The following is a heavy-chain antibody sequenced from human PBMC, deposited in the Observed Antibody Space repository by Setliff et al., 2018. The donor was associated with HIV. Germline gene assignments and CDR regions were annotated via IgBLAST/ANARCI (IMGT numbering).Heavy chain of an antibody. V-gene: IGHV3-15*01. Sequence: PGGSLRLSCAASGFTFSNAWMSWVRQAPGKGLEWVGRIKSKTDGGTTDYAAPVKGRFTISRDDSKNTLYLQMNSLKTEDTAVYYCARGVVVAAHNWFDPWGQGTLVTVSS. D-gene: IGHD2-15*01. CDR3: ARGVVVAAHNWFDP. CDR2: IKSKTDGGTT. J-gene: IGHJ5*02. CDR1: GFTFSNAW.